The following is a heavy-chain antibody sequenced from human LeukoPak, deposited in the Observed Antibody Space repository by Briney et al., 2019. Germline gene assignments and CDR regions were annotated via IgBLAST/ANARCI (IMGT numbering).Heavy chain of an antibody. Sequence: SETLSLTCTVSGGSTSSSNFYWGWIRQPPGMGLEWIGGIHYSGNTYYNPSLKSRVTISIDTSKNQFSLKLSSVTAADTAVYYCARLGAGPTYYDFWSGYSSFYFDYWGQGTLVTVSS. CDR3: ARLGAGPTYYDFWSGYSSFYFDY. J-gene: IGHJ4*02. CDR1: GGSTSSSNFY. CDR2: IHYSGNT. D-gene: IGHD3-3*01. V-gene: IGHV4-39*01.